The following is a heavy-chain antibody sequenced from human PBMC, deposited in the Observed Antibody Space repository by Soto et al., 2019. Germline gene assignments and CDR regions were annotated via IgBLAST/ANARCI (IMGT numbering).Heavy chain of an antibody. Sequence: QVQLVQSGAEVKKPGSSVKVSCKASGGTFGSYAISWVRQAPGQGLEWMGGIIPIPGTANYAQKFQRRVTIAADESTSTAYMELSSLRSEDTAVYYCARSQVSSTSLEIYYYYYYGMDVWGQGTTVTVSS. J-gene: IGHJ6*02. CDR2: IIPIPGTA. CDR3: ARSQVSSTSLEIYYYYYYGMDV. V-gene: IGHV1-69*01. D-gene: IGHD2-2*01. CDR1: GGTFGSYA.